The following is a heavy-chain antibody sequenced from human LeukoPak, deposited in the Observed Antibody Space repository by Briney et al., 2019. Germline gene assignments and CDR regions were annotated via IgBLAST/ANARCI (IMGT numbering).Heavy chain of an antibody. CDR1: GGSISSSSSY. CDR3: ARQASSRTFDY. D-gene: IGHD6-19*01. CDR2: IYYSGST. Sequence: PSETLSLTCTVSGGSISSSSSYWGWIRQPPGKGLEWIGSIYYSGSTYYNPSLKSRVTISVDTSKNQFSLKLSSVTAADTAVYYCARQASSRTFDYWGQGTLVTVSS. V-gene: IGHV4-39*01. J-gene: IGHJ4*02.